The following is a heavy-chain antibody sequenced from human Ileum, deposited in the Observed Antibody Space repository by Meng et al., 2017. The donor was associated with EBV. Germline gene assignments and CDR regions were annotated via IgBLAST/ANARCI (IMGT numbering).Heavy chain of an antibody. Sequence: QVQLVQSGAEVKKPXASGTVSCQASGYTFTSYYIHWVREAPGQGLEWMGIINPSTGTTTYAQNLQGRVTMTRDTSTSTVYMELSSLRSEDTAVYYCARDCLAGYTSGWQFDYWGQGTLVTVSS. CDR1: GYTFTSYY. J-gene: IGHJ4*02. V-gene: IGHV1-46*04. CDR3: ARDCLAGYTSGWQFDY. D-gene: IGHD6-19*01. CDR2: INPSTGTT.